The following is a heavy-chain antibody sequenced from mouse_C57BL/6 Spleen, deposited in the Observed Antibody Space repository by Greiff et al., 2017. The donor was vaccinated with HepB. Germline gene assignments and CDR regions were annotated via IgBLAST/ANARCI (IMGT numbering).Heavy chain of an antibody. CDR1: GFTFSDYY. CDR3: ARQTWDARGYFDV. J-gene: IGHJ1*03. D-gene: IGHD4-1*01. Sequence: EVMLVESGGGLVQPGGSLKLSCAASGFTFSDYYMYWVRQTPEKRLEWVAYISNGGGSTYYPDTVKGRFTISRDNAKNTLYLQMSRLKSEDTAMYYCARQTWDARGYFDVWGTGTTVTVSS. V-gene: IGHV5-12*01. CDR2: ISNGGGST.